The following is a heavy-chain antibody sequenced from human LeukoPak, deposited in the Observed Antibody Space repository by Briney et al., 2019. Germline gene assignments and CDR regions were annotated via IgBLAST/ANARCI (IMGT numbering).Heavy chain of an antibody. CDR3: APLWFGEPRTYWFDP. CDR2: FDPEDGET. CDR1: GYTLTELS. Sequence: ASVKVSCKVSGYTLTELSMHWVRQAPGKGLEWMGGFDPEDGETIYAQKFQGRVTMTEDTSTDTAYMEQSSLRSEDTAVYYCAPLWFGEPRTYWFDPWGQGTLVTVSS. V-gene: IGHV1-24*01. D-gene: IGHD3-10*01. J-gene: IGHJ5*02.